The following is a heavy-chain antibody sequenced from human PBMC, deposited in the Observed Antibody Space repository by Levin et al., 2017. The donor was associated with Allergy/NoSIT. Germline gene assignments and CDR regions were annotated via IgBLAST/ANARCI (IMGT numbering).Heavy chain of an antibody. V-gene: IGHV5-51*01. CDR2: IFPRDSDT. D-gene: IGHD1-14*01. CDR1: GYSFARYW. J-gene: IGHJ5*02. Sequence: KVSCKASGYSFARYWLGWVRQTPGKGLQYMGVIFPRDSDTRYSPSLQGHVTISADESINTAYLQWSSLEASDTGIYFCVRGGNRANYDWFDTWGQGTQVTVSS. CDR3: VRGGNRANYDWFDT.